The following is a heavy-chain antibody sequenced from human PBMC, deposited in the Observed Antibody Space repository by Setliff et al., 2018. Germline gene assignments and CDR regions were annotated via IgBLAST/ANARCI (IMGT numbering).Heavy chain of an antibody. CDR1: GFTFSTYA. CDR2: SRNKVSGYIM. Sequence: GGSLRLSCAASGFTFSTYAMSWVRQAPGKGLEWVGRSRNKVSGYIMEYAASVKGRFTISRDDSKNSVFLQMNSLKMEDTAVYFCASATGYWGQGNLVTVSS. V-gene: IGHV3-72*01. CDR3: ASATGY. J-gene: IGHJ4*02.